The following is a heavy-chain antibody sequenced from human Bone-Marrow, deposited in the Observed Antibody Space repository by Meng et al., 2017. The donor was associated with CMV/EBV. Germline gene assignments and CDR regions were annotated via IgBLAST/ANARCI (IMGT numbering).Heavy chain of an antibody. CDR3: AADSRGDWGSDY. CDR2: ISAYNGNT. V-gene: IGHV1-18*01. CDR1: GYTFTSYG. J-gene: IGHJ4*02. D-gene: IGHD7-27*01. Sequence: ASVKVSCKASGYTFTSYGISWVRQAPGQGLEWMGWISAYNGNTNYAQKLQGRVTMTTDTSTSTAYMELSSLRSEDTAVYYCAADSRGDWGSDYWGQGTLVTVSS.